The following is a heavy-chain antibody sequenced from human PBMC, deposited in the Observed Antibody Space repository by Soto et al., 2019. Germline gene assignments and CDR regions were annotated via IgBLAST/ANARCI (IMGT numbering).Heavy chain of an antibody. CDR3: AREPPYYVTSDSYLDY. CDR1: GDSVSGNSAA. Sequence: SQTLSLTCAISGDSVSGNSAAWNWVSQSPSRGLEWLGRTYYRSRWYNDYAVSVKSRITVTPDTSKNQFSLHLNSVTPEHTAVYYCAREPPYYVTSDSYLDYCGQRALVIVSS. CDR2: TYYRSRWYN. V-gene: IGHV6-1*01. D-gene: IGHD3-16*01. J-gene: IGHJ4*02.